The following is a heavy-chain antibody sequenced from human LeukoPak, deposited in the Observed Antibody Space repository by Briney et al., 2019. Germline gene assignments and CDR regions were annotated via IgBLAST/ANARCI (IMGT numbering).Heavy chain of an antibody. J-gene: IGHJ3*02. D-gene: IGHD5-12*01. Sequence: TGGSLRLSCAASGFTFDDYAMHWVRQAPGKGLEWVSGISWNSGSIGYADSVKGRFTISRDNAKDSLYLQMNSLRAEDTALYYCAKDRGYAHFSVFDIWGQGTMVTVSS. CDR3: AKDRGYAHFSVFDI. V-gene: IGHV3-9*01. CDR2: ISWNSGSI. CDR1: GFTFDDYA.